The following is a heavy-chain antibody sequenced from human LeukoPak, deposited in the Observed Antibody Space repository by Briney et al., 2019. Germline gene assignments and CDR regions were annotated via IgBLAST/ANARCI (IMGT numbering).Heavy chain of an antibody. V-gene: IGHV6-1*01. D-gene: IGHD4-23*01. CDR1: GDSVSSNSAA. Sequence: SQTLSLTCAISGDSVSSNSAAWNWIRQSPSRGLEWLGRTYYRSKWYNDYAVSVKSRITINPDTSKNQFSLQLNSVTPEDTAVYYCARNMIYDYGGNSVRFDPWGQGTLVTVSS. CDR3: ARNMIYDYGGNSVRFDP. J-gene: IGHJ5*02. CDR2: TYYRSKWYN.